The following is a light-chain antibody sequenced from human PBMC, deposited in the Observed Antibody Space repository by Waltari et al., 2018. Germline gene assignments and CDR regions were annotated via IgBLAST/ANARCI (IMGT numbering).Light chain of an antibody. V-gene: IGLV1-47*01. J-gene: IGLJ2*01. CDR2: RKD. CDR3: AAWDDSLTGVV. Sequence: QSVLTQPPSASGTPGQRVTISCSGSSSNIGSNFLYWYQQFPGTAPKLLFYRKDQRPPGVPDRFSASKSGTSASLAISGLRSEDEAEYYCAAWDDSLTGVVFGGGTKLTVL. CDR1: SSNIGSNF.